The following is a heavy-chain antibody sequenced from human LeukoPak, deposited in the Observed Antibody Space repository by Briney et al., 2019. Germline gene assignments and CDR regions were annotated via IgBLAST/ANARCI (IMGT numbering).Heavy chain of an antibody. D-gene: IGHD3-22*01. CDR1: GGSFSGYY. V-gene: IGHV4-34*01. J-gene: IGHJ4*02. Sequence: SETLSLTCAVYGGSFSGYYWSWIRQPPGKGLEWIGEINHSGSTNYNPSLKSRVTISVDTSKNQFSLKLSSVTAADTAVYYCARAVMYYYDSSGYSGFDYWGQGTLVTVSS. CDR3: ARAVMYYYDSSGYSGFDY. CDR2: INHSGST.